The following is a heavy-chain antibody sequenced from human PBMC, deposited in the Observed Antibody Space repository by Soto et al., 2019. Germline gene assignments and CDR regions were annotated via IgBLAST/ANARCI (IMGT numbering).Heavy chain of an antibody. D-gene: IGHD1-26*01. J-gene: IGHJ6*02. CDR1: GYTFTGYY. CDR2: INPNSGDT. Sequence: GASVKVSCKASGYTFTGYYVHWVRQAPGQGLEWMGWINPNSGDTYLAQRFQGRVTMNRDTSIGTAYMELRGLTSDDTAEYYCAKTAAIVEAGNRVYRYNAIDVWGQGTTVTVYS. V-gene: IGHV1-2*02. CDR3: AKTAAIVEAGNRVYRYNAIDV.